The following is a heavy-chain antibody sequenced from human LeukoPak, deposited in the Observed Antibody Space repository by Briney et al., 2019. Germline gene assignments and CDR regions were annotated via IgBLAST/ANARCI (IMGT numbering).Heavy chain of an antibody. V-gene: IGHV3-30*04. J-gene: IGHJ4*02. D-gene: IGHD4-17*01. Sequence: AGGSLRLSCAASGFTFSSYAMRWVRQAPGKGLEWVAVISYDGSNKYYADSVKGRFTISRDNSKNTLYLQMNSLRAEDTAVYYCARDLTNPTSTVTTVGWGQGTPVTVSS. CDR2: ISYDGSNK. CDR3: ARDLTNPTSTVTTVG. CDR1: GFTFSSYA.